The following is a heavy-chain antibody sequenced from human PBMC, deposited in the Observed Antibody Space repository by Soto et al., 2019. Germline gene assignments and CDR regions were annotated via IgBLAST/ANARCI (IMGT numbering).Heavy chain of an antibody. CDR1: GFTFSSYA. Sequence: EVQLLESGGGLVQPGGSLRLSCAASGFTFSSYAMSWVRQAPGKGLEWVSAISGSGGSTYYADSVKGRVTISRDNSKNTLYLQMNSLRAEDTAVYYCAKALEEQKYSSSWYTDAFDIWGQGTMVTVSS. J-gene: IGHJ3*02. CDR2: ISGSGGST. D-gene: IGHD6-13*01. V-gene: IGHV3-23*01. CDR3: AKALEEQKYSSSWYTDAFDI.